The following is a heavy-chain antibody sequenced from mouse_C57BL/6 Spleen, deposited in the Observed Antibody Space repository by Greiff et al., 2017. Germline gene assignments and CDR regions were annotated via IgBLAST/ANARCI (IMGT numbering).Heavy chain of an antibody. V-gene: IGHV1-82*01. CDR3: AGRLLLDFDD. D-gene: IGHD2-3*01. Sequence: QVQLQQSGPELVKPGASVKISCTASGYAFSSSWMNWVQQRPGKGLEWIGRIYPGDGDTNYKGKFKGKGTLTADNSSSTAYLQLSSLTSEDSAVCYCAGRLLLDFDDGGQGTTLTVAS. CDR2: IYPGDGDT. CDR1: GYAFSSSW. J-gene: IGHJ2*01.